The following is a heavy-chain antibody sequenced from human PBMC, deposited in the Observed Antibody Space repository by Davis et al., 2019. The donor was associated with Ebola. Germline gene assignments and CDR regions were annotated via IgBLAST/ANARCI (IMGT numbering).Heavy chain of an antibody. D-gene: IGHD3-10*01. CDR2: ISGSGGST. Sequence: GGSLRLSCTDSVITFSSYAMTWVRQAPGKGLEWVSAISGSGGSTYYADSVKGRFTISRDNAKNSLYLQMNSLRAEDTAVYYCARVTFYFGSGSYYIHRHQYWFFDLWGRGTLVTVSS. V-gene: IGHV3-23*01. CDR1: VITFSSYA. CDR3: ARVTFYFGSGSYYIHRHQYWFFDL. J-gene: IGHJ2*01.